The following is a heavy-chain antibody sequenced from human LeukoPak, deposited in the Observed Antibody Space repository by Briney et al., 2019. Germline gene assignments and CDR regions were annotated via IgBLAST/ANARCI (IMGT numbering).Heavy chain of an antibody. Sequence: SETLSLTCAVYGWSFSGYYWGWIRQPPGEGLEGIGEINHSGSTNYNPSLQSRVTISVDTSKNQFSLKLSSVTAADTAVYYCARGGVATLKRYFDSWGQGTLVTVSS. V-gene: IGHV4-34*01. CDR3: ARGGVATLKRYFDS. J-gene: IGHJ4*02. CDR1: GWSFSGYY. D-gene: IGHD5-12*01. CDR2: INHSGST.